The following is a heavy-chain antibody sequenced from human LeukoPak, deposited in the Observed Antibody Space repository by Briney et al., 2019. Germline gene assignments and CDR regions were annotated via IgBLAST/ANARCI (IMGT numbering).Heavy chain of an antibody. CDR2: IYYSGST. CDR1: GGSISSYY. J-gene: IGHJ5*02. Sequence: RPSETLSLTFTVSGGSISSYYWSWIRQPPGKGLEWIGYIYYSGSTNYNPSLKSRVTISVDTSKNQFSLKLSSVTAADTAVYYCARLLFWGSGWFGAGNWFDPWGQGTLVTVSS. CDR3: ARLLFWGSGWFGAGNWFDP. V-gene: IGHV4-59*08. D-gene: IGHD6-19*01.